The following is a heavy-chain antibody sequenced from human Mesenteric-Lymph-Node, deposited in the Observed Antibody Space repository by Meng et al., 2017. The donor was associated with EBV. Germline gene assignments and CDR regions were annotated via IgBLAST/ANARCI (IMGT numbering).Heavy chain of an antibody. CDR2: IYYSGST. CDR1: GGTVSIGSYY. CDR3: ARTGRCSGDSCYYNWFDP. V-gene: IGHV4-61*01. J-gene: IGHJ5*02. D-gene: IGHD2-15*01. Sequence: LAGSGPGRLKPSEALFLPCTSAGGTVSIGSYYWSWIRQPPGKGLEWIGYIYYSGSTNYNPSLKSRVTMSVDTSKNQFSLRLSSVTAADTAVYYCARTGRCSGDSCYYNWFDPWGQGTLVTVSS.